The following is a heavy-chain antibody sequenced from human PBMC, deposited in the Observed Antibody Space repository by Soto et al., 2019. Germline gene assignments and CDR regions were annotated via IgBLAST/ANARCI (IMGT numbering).Heavy chain of an antibody. J-gene: IGHJ6*02. V-gene: IGHV3-30*03. CDR3: ARAPTRSASCYKNCYYYGMDV. CDR1: GFTFSSYG. CDR2: ISYDGNHK. D-gene: IGHD2-2*02. Sequence: PGGSLRLSCAASGFTFSSYGMHWVRQAPGKGLEWVAVISYDGNHKYYADSVRGRFTISRDNSRNTLYLQMNSLRAEDSAVYYCARAPTRSASCYKNCYYYGMDVWGQGTTVTVSS.